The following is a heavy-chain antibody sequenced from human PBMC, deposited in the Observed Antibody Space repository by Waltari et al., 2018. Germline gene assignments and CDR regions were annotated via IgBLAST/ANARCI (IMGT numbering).Heavy chain of an antibody. J-gene: IGHJ4*02. Sequence: QVQLQQWGAGLLKPSETLSLTCAAYGGSFSGYYWSWIRQPPGKGLEWIGEINHSGSTNYNPSLKSRVTISVDTSKNQFSLKLSSVTAADTAVYYCARGNSRYYYDSSGYSLYYWGQGTLVTVSS. V-gene: IGHV4-34*01. CDR1: GGSFSGYY. CDR3: ARGNSRYYYDSSGYSLYY. CDR2: INHSGST. D-gene: IGHD3-22*01.